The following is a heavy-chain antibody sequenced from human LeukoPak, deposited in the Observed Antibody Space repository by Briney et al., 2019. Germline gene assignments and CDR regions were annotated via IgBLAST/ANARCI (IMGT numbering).Heavy chain of an antibody. Sequence: PGGPLRLSCAASGFTFSSYSMNWVRQAPGKGLEWVSSISSSSSYIYYADSVKGRFTISRDNAKNSLYLQMNSLRAEDTAVYYCARAYGDYYYYGMDVWGQGTTVTVSS. V-gene: IGHV3-21*01. D-gene: IGHD4-17*01. CDR2: ISSSSSYI. CDR3: ARAYGDYYYYGMDV. J-gene: IGHJ6*02. CDR1: GFTFSSYS.